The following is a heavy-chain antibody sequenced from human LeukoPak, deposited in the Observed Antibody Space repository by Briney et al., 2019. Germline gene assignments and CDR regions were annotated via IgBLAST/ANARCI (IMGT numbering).Heavy chain of an antibody. J-gene: IGHJ4*02. CDR2: TNYRSKWNN. D-gene: IGHD1-26*01. CDR3: ARGVGSHKGAFEY. V-gene: IGHV6-1*01. CDR1: GDRVSSNIAA. Sequence: SQTLSLTCAISGDRVSSNIAASNWIRQSPSRGLEWLGRTNYRSKWNNDYAVSVKSRITINPDTSKNQFSLQRNSVTPEHTTVYYFARGVGSHKGAFEYWGQGSLVGVSS.